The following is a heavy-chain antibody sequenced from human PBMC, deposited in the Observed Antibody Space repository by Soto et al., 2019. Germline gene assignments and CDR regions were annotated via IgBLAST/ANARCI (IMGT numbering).Heavy chain of an antibody. CDR3: ARGEFNWNDPGFDY. V-gene: IGHV1-46*01. D-gene: IGHD1-20*01. Sequence: QVQLLQSGAEVKKPGASVRISCMASGFTFTNSYMHWVRQAPGQGLEWVGLINPSAGSTRYAQQFQGRVTMTRDMSTSTVYMELSSLTSGDTAVYYCARGEFNWNDPGFDYWGKGTLVSVSS. CDR1: GFTFTNSY. CDR2: INPSAGST. J-gene: IGHJ4*02.